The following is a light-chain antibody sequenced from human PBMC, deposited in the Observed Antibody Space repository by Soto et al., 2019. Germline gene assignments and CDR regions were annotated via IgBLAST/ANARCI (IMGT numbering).Light chain of an antibody. V-gene: IGKV3-20*01. CDR2: GAS. Sequence: EVVLTQSPGTLSLSPGERATLSCRASQSISSSYLAWYQQRPGQAPRLLIHGASSRATGIPDRFSGSGSGTDFTLTISRLEPEDFAVYYCQQYGISSHTFGQVTKLEIK. CDR1: QSISSSY. CDR3: QQYGISSHT. J-gene: IGKJ2*01.